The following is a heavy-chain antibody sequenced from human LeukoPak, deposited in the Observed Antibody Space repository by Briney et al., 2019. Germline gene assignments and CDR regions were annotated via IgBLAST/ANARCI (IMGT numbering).Heavy chain of an antibody. D-gene: IGHD6-13*01. CDR2: IPSNGNNR. CDR1: GFSFSSYT. CDR3: ARVRLRISAAPLDY. Sequence: PGGSLRLSCAASGFSFSSYTIHWVRQAPGKGLEWVAVIPSNGNNRYYTDSVKGRFTISRDNSKNTVYLQMSSLRGEDTAVYYCARVRLRISAAPLDYWGQGTLVTVSS. J-gene: IGHJ4*02. V-gene: IGHV3-30-3*01.